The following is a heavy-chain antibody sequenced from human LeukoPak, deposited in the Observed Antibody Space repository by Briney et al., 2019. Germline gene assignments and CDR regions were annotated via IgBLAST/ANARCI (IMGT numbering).Heavy chain of an antibody. J-gene: IGHJ4*02. V-gene: IGHV4-34*01. CDR2: INHSGST. Sequence: SETLSLTCAVYGGSFSGYYWSWIRQPPGKGLEWIGEINHSGSTNYNPSHRSRVTISVDTSKNQFSLKLSSVTAADTAVYYCAAKARDFDYWGQGTLVTVSS. CDR3: AAKARDFDY. CDR1: GGSFSGYY.